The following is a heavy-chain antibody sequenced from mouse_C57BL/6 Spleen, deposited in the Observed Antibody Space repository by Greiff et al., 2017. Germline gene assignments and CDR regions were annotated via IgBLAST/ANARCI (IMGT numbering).Heavy chain of an antibody. V-gene: IGHV1-81*01. CDR3: ARYAYYGSSPYYFDY. J-gene: IGHJ2*01. CDR1: GYTFTSYG. D-gene: IGHD1-1*01. Sequence: VKLMESGAELARPGASVKLSCKASGYTFTSYGISWVKQRTGQGLEWIGEIYPRSGNTYYNEKFKGKATLTADKSSSTAYMELRSLTSEDSAVYFCARYAYYGSSPYYFDYWGQGTTLTVSS. CDR2: IYPRSGNT.